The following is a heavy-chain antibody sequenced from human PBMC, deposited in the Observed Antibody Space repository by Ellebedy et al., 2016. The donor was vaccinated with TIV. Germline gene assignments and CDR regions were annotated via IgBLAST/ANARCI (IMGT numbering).Heavy chain of an antibody. V-gene: IGHV3-7*01. J-gene: IGHJ4*02. D-gene: IGHD7-27*01. CDR2: IKQDGSEK. CDR1: GFTFSNYW. Sequence: PGGSLRLSCAASGFTFSNYWMSWVRQTPGKGLEWVANIKQDGSEKYYVDSVKGRFTISRDNAKNSLYLQMNSLRAEDTAVYYCAREETNWGSGDYWGQGTLVTVSS. CDR3: AREETNWGSGDY.